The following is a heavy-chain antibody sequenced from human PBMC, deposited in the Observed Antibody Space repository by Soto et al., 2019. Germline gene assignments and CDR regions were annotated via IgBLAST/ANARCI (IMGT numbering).Heavy chain of an antibody. CDR3: AKGLSGTYYDFDF. CDR1: GFTFSTYA. CDR2: ISGTGGST. Sequence: PGGSLRLSCAASGFTFSTYAMSWVRQAPGKGLEWVSAISGTGGSTYYPDSVKGRFTISRDNSKNTLYLQMNSLRAEDTAVYYCAKGLSGTYYDFDFWGQGTLVTVSS. V-gene: IGHV3-23*01. D-gene: IGHD1-26*01. J-gene: IGHJ4*02.